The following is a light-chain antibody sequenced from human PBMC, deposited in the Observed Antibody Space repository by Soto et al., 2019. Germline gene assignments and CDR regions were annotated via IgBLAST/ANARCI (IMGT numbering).Light chain of an antibody. V-gene: IGLV2-8*01. CDR2: EVT. Sequence: QSLLTQPPSASGSPGQSVTISCTGTSSDVGGYNFVSWYQQHPGKAPKLIIYEVTKRPSGVPNRFSGSKSGNTASLTVSGLQNDDEADYYCTSKRGSNNLVFGGGTKLTVL. J-gene: IGLJ3*02. CDR1: SSDVGGYNF. CDR3: TSKRGSNNLV.